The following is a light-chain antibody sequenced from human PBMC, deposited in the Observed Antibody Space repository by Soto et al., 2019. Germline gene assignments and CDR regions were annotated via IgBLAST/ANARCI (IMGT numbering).Light chain of an antibody. CDR2: EVT. J-gene: IGLJ2*01. CDR1: SSDVGSYNL. Sequence: QSALTQPASVSGSPGQSITISCTGSSSDVGSYNLVSWYQQHPDKAPKLMIYEVTKRPPGVSNRFFGSKSGNTASLTISGLQAEDEADYSCCPYADTSILFGGGTKVTVL. V-gene: IGLV2-23*02. CDR3: CPYADTSIL.